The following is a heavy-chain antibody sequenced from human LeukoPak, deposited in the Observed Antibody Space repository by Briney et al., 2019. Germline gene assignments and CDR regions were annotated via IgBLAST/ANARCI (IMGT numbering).Heavy chain of an antibody. CDR2: ISSSSSYI. CDR1: GFTFSSYS. J-gene: IGHJ4*02. D-gene: IGHD3-10*01. V-gene: IGHV3-21*04. Sequence: PGGSLRLSCAASGFTFSSYSMNWVRQAPGKGLEWVSSISSSSSYIYYADSVKGRFTISRDNAKNSLYLQMNSLRAEDTALYYCAKNRGITMVRGALVDWGQGTLVTVSS. CDR3: AKNRGITMVRGALVD.